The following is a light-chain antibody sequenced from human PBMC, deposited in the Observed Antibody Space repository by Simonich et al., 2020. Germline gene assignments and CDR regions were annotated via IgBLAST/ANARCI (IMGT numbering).Light chain of an antibody. CDR2: YKSDSDK. V-gene: IGLV5-45*01. Sequence: QAVLTQPASLSASPGASASLTCTLRSVINVGTYRIYWYQHKPGSPPQYLLRYKSDSDKQQGSGVPSRFSGSKDASANAGIFLISGLQSEDEADYYCMIWHSSAVVFGGGTKLTVL. J-gene: IGLJ2*01. CDR1: SVINVGTYR. CDR3: MIWHSSAVV.